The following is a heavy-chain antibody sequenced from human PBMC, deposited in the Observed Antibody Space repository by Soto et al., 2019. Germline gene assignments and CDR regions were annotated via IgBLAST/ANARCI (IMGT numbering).Heavy chain of an antibody. CDR2: IYPGDSDT. J-gene: IGHJ6*01. CDR3: GSRPLISFYGMDS. CDR1: RYSFTSYW. V-gene: IGHV5-51*01. Sequence: PGQSLKISCKASRYSFTSYWIGWVRQIPGKNLEWMGIIYPGDSDTRYSPSFQGQVTISADKSISTSYLQWSSLKASHTAMYYCGSRPLISFYGMDSWGKETMVTISS. D-gene: IGHD3-10*01.